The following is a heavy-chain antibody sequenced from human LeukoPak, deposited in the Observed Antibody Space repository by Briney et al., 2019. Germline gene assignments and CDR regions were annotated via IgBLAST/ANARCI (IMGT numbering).Heavy chain of an antibody. D-gene: IGHD1-26*01. Sequence: PGGSLRLSCAAPGFTFSNYNMNWVRQAPGKGLEWISSITSSSSYKFYADSVKGRFTISRDNAKNSLYLQMNSLRAEDTAVYYCARDPYSGAYYEGYYYYYMDVWGKGTTVTVSS. CDR1: GFTFSNYN. CDR3: ARDPYSGAYYEGYYYYYMDV. V-gene: IGHV3-21*01. CDR2: ITSSSSYK. J-gene: IGHJ6*03.